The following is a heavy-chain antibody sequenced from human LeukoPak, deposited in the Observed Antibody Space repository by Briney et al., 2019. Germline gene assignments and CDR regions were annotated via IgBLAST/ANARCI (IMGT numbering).Heavy chain of an antibody. J-gene: IGHJ5*02. CDR2: INPNSGGT. D-gene: IGHD3-3*01. V-gene: IGHV1-2*06. Sequence: GASVKVSCKASGYTFTSYYMHWVRQAPGQGLEWMGRINPNSGGTNYAQKFQGRVTMTRDTSISTAYMELSRLRSDDTAVYYCARETTQTYDFWSGFYSDNWFDPWGQGTLVTVSS. CDR3: ARETTQTYDFWSGFYSDNWFDP. CDR1: GYTFTSYY.